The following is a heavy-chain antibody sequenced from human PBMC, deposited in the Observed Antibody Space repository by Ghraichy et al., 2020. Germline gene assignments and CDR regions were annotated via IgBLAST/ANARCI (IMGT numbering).Heavy chain of an antibody. CDR2: IWPDDSDT. J-gene: IGHJ4*02. D-gene: IGHD1-26*01. V-gene: IGHV5-51*01. CDR1: GYSFTNYW. CDR3: ARQKGIYSGSYVY. Sequence: GESLNISCKSSGYSFTNYWIGWVRQMPGKGLEWMGIIWPDDSDTRYSPSFQGQVTISADKSISTAYLQWSSLKASDTAIYYCARQKGIYSGSYVYWGQGTLVTVSS.